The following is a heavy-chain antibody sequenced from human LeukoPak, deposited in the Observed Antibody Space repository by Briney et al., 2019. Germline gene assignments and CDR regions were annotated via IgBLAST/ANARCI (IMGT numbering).Heavy chain of an antibody. Sequence: GGYLRLSCAASGLTFSTYWMTWVRQAPGEGLEWVANIKQDGSEKNYVDSVKGRFTISRDNAKNSLYLQMNSLRVEDTAVYYCAGGIAMVRGGDVWGKGTTVTVSS. D-gene: IGHD3-10*01. V-gene: IGHV3-7*01. CDR3: AGGIAMVRGGDV. CDR1: GLTFSTYW. CDR2: IKQDGSEK. J-gene: IGHJ6*04.